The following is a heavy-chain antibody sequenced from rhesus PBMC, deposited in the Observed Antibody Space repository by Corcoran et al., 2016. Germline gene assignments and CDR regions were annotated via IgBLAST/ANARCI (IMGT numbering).Heavy chain of an antibody. CDR2: IYSSSGNT. CDR1: GGSLSRGYG. V-gene: IGHV4S7*01. D-gene: IGHD2-39*02. J-gene: IGHJ2*01. CDR3: ARDLGYCSGGVCYTNWYFDL. Sequence: QVQLQESGPGLLKPSETLSLTCAVPGGSLSRGYGWGWIPQPPGQGLVWLGGIYSSSGNTYYNPSLKSRVTISTDTSKNQFSLKLSSVTAADTAVYYCARDLGYCSGGVCYTNWYFDLWGPGTPITISS.